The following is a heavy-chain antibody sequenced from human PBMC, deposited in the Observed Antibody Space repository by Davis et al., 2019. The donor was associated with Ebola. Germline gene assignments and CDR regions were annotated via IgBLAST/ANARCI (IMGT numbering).Heavy chain of an antibody. CDR2: ISGSGGST. CDR1: GFTFSSYA. Sequence: GESLKISCAASGFTFSSYAMSWVRQAPGKGLEWVSAISGSGGSTYYADSVKGRFTISRDNSKNTLYLQMNSLRAEDTAVYYCANQELLHYGMDVWGQGITVTVSS. D-gene: IGHD3-10*01. J-gene: IGHJ6*02. CDR3: ANQELLHYGMDV. V-gene: IGHV3-23*01.